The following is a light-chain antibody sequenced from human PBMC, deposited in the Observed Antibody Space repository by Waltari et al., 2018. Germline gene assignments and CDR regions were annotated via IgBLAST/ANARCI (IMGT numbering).Light chain of an antibody. Sequence: DIVMTQSPDSLAVSLGEGATVNCKSSQTLLYTSTNKNYLAWYQQKPGQPPKLLFYWASTRQSGVPDRFTSSGSETDFTLTISSLQAEDVAVYYCQQYYSTPPTFGQGTKLEI. CDR1: QTLLYTSTNKNY. CDR2: WAS. V-gene: IGKV4-1*01. CDR3: QQYYSTPPT. J-gene: IGKJ2*01.